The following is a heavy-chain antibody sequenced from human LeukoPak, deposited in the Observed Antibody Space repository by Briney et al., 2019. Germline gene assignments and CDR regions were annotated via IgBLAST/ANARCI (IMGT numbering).Heavy chain of an antibody. J-gene: IGHJ4*02. D-gene: IGHD7-27*01. CDR3: AKDGGLWVSAHWGDS. CDR2: ITTSDGNT. Sequence: GGSLRLSCAASGFTFSSYTMSWVRQAPGKGLEWVSTITTSDGNTYYADSLKGRFTVSRDNSKNTLYLQMNSLRAEDTAVYYCAKDGGLWVSAHWGDSWGRGTLVTVSS. CDR1: GFTFSSYT. V-gene: IGHV3-23*01.